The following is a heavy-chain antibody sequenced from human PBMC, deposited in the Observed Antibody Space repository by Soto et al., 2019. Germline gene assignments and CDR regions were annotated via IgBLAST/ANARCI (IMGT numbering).Heavy chain of an antibody. J-gene: IGHJ4*02. CDR1: GFSLSTSGVG. CDR2: IFWDDDK. Sequence: QITLMESGPTLVKPTQTLTLTCTFSGFSLSTSGVGVGWIRQPPGKALECLAVIFWDDDKRYSPSLQSRLTITMDALRNQVFLISTHMAPFDTANYSCPPRAGHCSETNCDHYFGSWGQGSPVTFSS. CDR3: PPRAGHCSETNCDHYFGS. V-gene: IGHV2-5*02. D-gene: IGHD2-15*01.